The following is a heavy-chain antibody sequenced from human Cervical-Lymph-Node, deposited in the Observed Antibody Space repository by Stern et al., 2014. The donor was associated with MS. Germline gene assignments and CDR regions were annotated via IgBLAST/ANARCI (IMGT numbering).Heavy chain of an antibody. D-gene: IGHD3-22*01. CDR2: IIPIFATP. CDR3: ATDSSGFTGGVFMGDMDV. Sequence: QVQLVQSGAEVKKPGSSVKVSCKASGGTYKYTISWVRQAPGQGLEWMGGIIPIFATPRYAQNFQGRLTITADESTNTAYMELSSLRSEDTAVYYCATDSSGFTGGVFMGDMDVWGQGTTITVSS. J-gene: IGHJ6*02. CDR1: GGTYKYT. V-gene: IGHV1-69*01.